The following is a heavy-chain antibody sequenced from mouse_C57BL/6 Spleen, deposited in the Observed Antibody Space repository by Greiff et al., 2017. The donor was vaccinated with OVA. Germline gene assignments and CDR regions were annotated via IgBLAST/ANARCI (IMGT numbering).Heavy chain of an antibody. CDR1: GFTFSDYG. D-gene: IGHD1-1*01. V-gene: IGHV5-17*01. CDR2: ISSGSSTI. Sequence: EVHLVESGGGLVKPGGSLKLSCAASGFTFSDYGMHWVRQAPEKGLEWVAYISSGSSTIYYADTVKGRFTISRDNAKNTLFLQMTSLRSEDTAMYYCARTVVATRARDYWGQGTSVTVSS. CDR3: ARTVVATRARDY. J-gene: IGHJ4*01.